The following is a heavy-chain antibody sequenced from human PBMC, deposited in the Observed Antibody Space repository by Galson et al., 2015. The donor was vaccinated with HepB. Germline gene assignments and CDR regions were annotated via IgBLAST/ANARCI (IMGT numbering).Heavy chain of an antibody. CDR2: IKEDGSEK. D-gene: IGHD3-3*01. J-gene: IGHJ4*02. Sequence: SLRLSCAASGFTFSTYAMSWVRQAPGKGLEWVAKIKEDGSEKYFVDSVKGRFTISRDNAKSALYLHMSSLRAEDTGVYYCARYDFWTGSYQDYWGKGTVVTISS. CDR3: ARYDFWTGSYQDY. V-gene: IGHV3-7*01. CDR1: GFTFSTYA.